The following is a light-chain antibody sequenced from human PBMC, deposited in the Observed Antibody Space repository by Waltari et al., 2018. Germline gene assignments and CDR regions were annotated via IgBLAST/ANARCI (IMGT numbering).Light chain of an antibody. CDR1: QDISNW. CDR2: AAS. Sequence: DIQMTQSPSYVSASVGDRVTITCRASQDISNWLAWYQQRPGEAPKLLIYAASILQSGVPSRFSGSGSGSDFTLTITSLQPDDFAAYYCQQYKTSPTWTFGQGTRVELK. CDR3: QQYKTSPTWT. V-gene: IGKV1D-12*01. J-gene: IGKJ1*01.